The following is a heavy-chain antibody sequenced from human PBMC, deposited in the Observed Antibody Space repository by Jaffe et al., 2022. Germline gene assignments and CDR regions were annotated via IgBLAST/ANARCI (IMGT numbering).Heavy chain of an antibody. V-gene: IGHV1-69*08. CDR3: AREDDYYYYYYMDV. CDR2: IIPILGIA. CDR1: GGTFSSYT. Sequence: QVQLVQSGAEVKKPGSSVKVSCKASGGTFSSYTISWVRQAPGQGLEWMGRIIPILGIANYAQKFQGRVTITADKSTSTAYMELSSLRSEDTAVYYCAREDDYYYYYYMDVWGKGTTVTVSS. J-gene: IGHJ6*03.